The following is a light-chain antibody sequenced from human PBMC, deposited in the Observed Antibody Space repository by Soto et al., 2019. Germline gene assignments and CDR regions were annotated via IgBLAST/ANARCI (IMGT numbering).Light chain of an antibody. CDR1: QSISSY. Sequence: DIQMTQSPSSLSASVGDRVTITCRASQSISSYLNWYQQKPGKAPKLLIYAASSLQSGVPSRFSGSGSGTDFTFTISRLQPEDIATYYCQQYNSYSFGQGTKVDIK. V-gene: IGKV1-39*01. J-gene: IGKJ1*01. CDR3: QQYNSYS. CDR2: AAS.